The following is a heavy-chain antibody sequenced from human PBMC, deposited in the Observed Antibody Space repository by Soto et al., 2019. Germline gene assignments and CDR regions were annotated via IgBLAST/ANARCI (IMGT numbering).Heavy chain of an antibody. CDR3: AGSMVRGVNDY. Sequence: PSETMSLTFSVSVCTISSGGYSWSWKRQPPGKGLEWIGYIYHSGSTYYNPSLKSRVTISVDRSKNQFSLKLSSVTAADTAVYYCAGSMVRGVNDYRGQGILVTVSS. V-gene: IGHV4-30-2*01. CDR2: IYHSGST. CDR1: VCTISSGGYS. D-gene: IGHD3-10*01. J-gene: IGHJ4*02.